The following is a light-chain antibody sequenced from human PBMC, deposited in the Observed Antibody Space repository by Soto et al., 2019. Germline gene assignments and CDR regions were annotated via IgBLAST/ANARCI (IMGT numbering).Light chain of an antibody. J-gene: IGKJ2*01. Sequence: EVVLTQSPGTLSLSPGERATLSCRASQSVSNNYFAWYQQKPGQAPRLLIFGSSDRATGIPDRFSGSGSGTDFNLTISRLEPEDVEVYYCQQYGSSPPYTFGQGTKLEIK. CDR1: QSVSNNY. CDR2: GSS. CDR3: QQYGSSPPYT. V-gene: IGKV3-20*01.